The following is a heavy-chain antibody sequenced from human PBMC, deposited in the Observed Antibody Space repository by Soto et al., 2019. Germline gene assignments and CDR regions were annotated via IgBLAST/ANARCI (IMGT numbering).Heavy chain of an antibody. CDR3: ATVGNYGNFDY. V-gene: IGHV3-64*02. CDR2: ISSNGGST. J-gene: IGHJ4*02. Sequence: EVQLVESGEDLVQPGGSLRLSCVASGFTFSNSAMYWVRQAPGKGLECVSSISSNGGSTYYADSVKGRFTISRDNSKNTLNLQMGSLRADDMAVYYCATVGNYGNFDYWGQGTLVTVSS. D-gene: IGHD3-10*01. CDR1: GFTFSNSA.